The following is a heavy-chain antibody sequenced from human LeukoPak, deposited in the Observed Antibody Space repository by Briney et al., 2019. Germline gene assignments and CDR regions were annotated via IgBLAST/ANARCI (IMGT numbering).Heavy chain of an antibody. CDR2: IGGSGTDI. CDR1: GFTFSDFY. D-gene: IGHD2-8*02. Sequence: PGGSLRLSCAASGFTFSDFYMSWIRQAPGKGLEWLSYIGGSGTDIKYADSVKGRFTISRDNAKKSLYLQVTSLRVEDAAVYYCARDRCTGAACSGYYHGMDVWGQGTTVTVSS. V-gene: IGHV3-11*01. CDR3: ARDRCTGAACSGYYHGMDV. J-gene: IGHJ6*02.